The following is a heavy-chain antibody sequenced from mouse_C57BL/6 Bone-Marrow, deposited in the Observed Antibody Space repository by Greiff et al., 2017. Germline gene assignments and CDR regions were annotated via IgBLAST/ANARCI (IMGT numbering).Heavy chain of an antibody. CDR2: IDPSDSYT. CDR1: GYTFTSYW. Sequence: QVQLEQPGAELVMPGASVKLSCKASGYTFTSYWMHWVKQSPGKGLEWIAEIDPSDSYTNYNQKFKGKFTLTVDNSSSTAYMQLTSLTSEDSAVYYCARDWYFDYWGQGTTLTVSS. D-gene: IGHD4-1*01. CDR3: ARDWYFDY. V-gene: IGHV1-69*01. J-gene: IGHJ2*01.